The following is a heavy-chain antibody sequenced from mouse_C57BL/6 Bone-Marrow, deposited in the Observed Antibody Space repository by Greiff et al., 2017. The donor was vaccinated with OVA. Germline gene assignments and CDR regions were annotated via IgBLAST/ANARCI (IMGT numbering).Heavy chain of an antibody. D-gene: IGHD1-1*01. J-gene: IGHJ3*01. CDR1: GFNIKDDY. CDR3: TTGALPLRVFFAY. Sequence: VQLQQSGAELVRPGASVKLSCTASGFNIKDDYMHWVKQRPEQGLEWIGWIDPENGDTEYASKFQGKATITADTSSNTAYLQLSSLTSEDTAVYYCTTGALPLRVFFAYWGQGTLVTVSA. CDR2: IDPENGDT. V-gene: IGHV14-4*01.